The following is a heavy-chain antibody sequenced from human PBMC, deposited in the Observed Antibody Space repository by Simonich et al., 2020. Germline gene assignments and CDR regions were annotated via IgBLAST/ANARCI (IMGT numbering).Heavy chain of an antibody. Sequence: EVQLVESGGGLVQPGGSLRLSCAASGFTFGSYWMSWVRQAPGKGLGWVANKKKDGREKYYVDTVKGRFTISRDNAKNSLYLQMNSLRAEDTAVYYCACLGTGDAFDIWGQGTMVTVSS. D-gene: IGHD3-9*01. CDR3: ACLGTGDAFDI. J-gene: IGHJ3*02. CDR2: KKKDGREK. CDR1: GFTFGSYW. V-gene: IGHV3-7*01.